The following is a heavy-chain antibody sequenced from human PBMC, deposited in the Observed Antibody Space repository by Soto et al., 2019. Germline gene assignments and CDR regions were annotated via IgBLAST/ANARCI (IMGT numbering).Heavy chain of an antibody. J-gene: IGHJ6*02. CDR3: AREPNSSGWSRYYYYYGMDV. Sequence: PGQALSPTCVISGDSVSSNSAAWNWIRQSPSTGLEWLGRTYYRSKWYNDYAVSVKSRITINPDTSKNQFSLQLNSVTPEDTAVYYCAREPNSSGWSRYYYYYGMDVWGQGTTVTVSS. V-gene: IGHV6-1*01. CDR2: TYYRSKWYN. D-gene: IGHD6-19*01. CDR1: GDSVSSNSAA.